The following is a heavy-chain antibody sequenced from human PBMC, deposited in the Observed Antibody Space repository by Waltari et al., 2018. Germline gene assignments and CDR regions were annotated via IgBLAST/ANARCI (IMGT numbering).Heavy chain of an antibody. CDR2: ISYDGSNK. Sequence: QVQLVESGGGVVQPGRSLRLSCAASGFTFSSYGMHWVRQAPGKGLEWVAVISYDGSNKYYADSVKGRFTISRDNSKNTLYLQMNSLRAEDTAVYYCAGQGTTGPGVDAFDIWGQGTMVTVSS. D-gene: IGHD1-1*01. CDR3: AGQGTTGPGVDAFDI. J-gene: IGHJ3*02. V-gene: IGHV3-30*03. CDR1: GFTFSSYG.